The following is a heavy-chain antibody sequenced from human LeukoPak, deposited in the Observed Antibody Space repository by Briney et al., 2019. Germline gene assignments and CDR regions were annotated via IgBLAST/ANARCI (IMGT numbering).Heavy chain of an antibody. CDR2: IKQDGSEK. Sequence: GGSLRLSCAASRFSFSIYWMNWVRHAPGKGLEWVANIKQDGSEKYYVDSVKGRFTISRDNAKNSLYLQMNSLRAEDTAVYYCARDRGRGTYWDAFDIWAEGQWSPSLQ. CDR3: ARDRGRGTYWDAFDI. J-gene: IGHJ3*02. CDR1: RFSFSIYW. D-gene: IGHD1-26*01. V-gene: IGHV3-7*04.